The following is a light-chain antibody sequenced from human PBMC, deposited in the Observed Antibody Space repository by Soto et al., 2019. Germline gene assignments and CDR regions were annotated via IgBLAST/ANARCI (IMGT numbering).Light chain of an antibody. CDR3: QQYSSSPYT. CDR2: GAS. CDR1: QSVGTNF. Sequence: EIVLTQSPGTLSLSPGERATLSCRASQSVGTNFLNWYQHKPGQAPRLVIFGASRRATGVPDRFSGSGSGTDFTLTISSLEPEDFAVYYCQQYSSSPYTFGQGTKLEIK. V-gene: IGKV3-20*01. J-gene: IGKJ2*01.